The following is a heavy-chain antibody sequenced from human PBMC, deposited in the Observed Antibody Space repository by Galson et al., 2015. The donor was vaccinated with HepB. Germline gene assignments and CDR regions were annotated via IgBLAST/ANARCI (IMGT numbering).Heavy chain of an antibody. J-gene: IGHJ4*02. Sequence: SLRLSCEASGFTFSSYWMSWVRQAPGKGLEWVANIKQDGSEKNYVDSVKGRFTITRDNAKNSVYVQMNSLRSEDTAVFYCARGTTGYSSSWYFNWGQGTLVTVSS. CDR1: GFTFSSYW. V-gene: IGHV3-7*05. CDR3: ARGTTGYSSSWYFN. CDR2: IKQDGSEK. D-gene: IGHD6-13*01.